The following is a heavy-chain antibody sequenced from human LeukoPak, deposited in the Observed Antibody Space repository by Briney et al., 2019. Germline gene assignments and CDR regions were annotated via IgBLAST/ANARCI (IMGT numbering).Heavy chain of an antibody. V-gene: IGHV4-34*01. J-gene: IGHJ4*02. CDR3: ASTSSSYGPWGDDY. CDR2: INHSGST. Sequence: SETLSLTCAVYGGSFSGYYWSWIRQPPGKGLEWIGEINHSGSTNYNPSLKSRVTISVDTYKNQFSLKLSSVTAADTAVYYCASTSSSYGPWGDDYWGQGTLVTVSS. CDR1: GGSFSGYY. D-gene: IGHD5-18*01.